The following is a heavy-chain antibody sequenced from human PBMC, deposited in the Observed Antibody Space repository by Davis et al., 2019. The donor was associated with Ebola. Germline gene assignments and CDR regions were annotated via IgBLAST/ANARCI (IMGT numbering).Heavy chain of an antibody. D-gene: IGHD2-2*01. J-gene: IGHJ3*02. CDR1: GGSISSSSYY. Sequence: PSETLSLTCTVSGGSISSSSYYWGWIRQPPGKGLEWIGSIYYSGSTYYNPSLKSRVTISVDTSKNQFSLKLSSVTAADTAVYYCARGKGGGRYCSSTSCYGRAFDIWGQGTMVTVSS. V-gene: IGHV4-39*01. CDR3: ARGKGGGRYCSSTSCYGRAFDI. CDR2: IYYSGST.